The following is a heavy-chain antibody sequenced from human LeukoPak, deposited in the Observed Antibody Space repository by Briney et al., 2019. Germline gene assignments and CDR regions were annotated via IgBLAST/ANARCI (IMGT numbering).Heavy chain of an antibody. J-gene: IGHJ4*02. V-gene: IGHV4-59*08. CDR2: IYYSGST. Sequence: SETLSLTCTVSGGSISSYYWSWIRQPPGKGPEWIGYIYYSGSTNYNPSLKSRVTISVDTSKNQFSLKLSSVTAADTAVYYCATGYSSGWYVYWGQGTLVTVSS. D-gene: IGHD6-19*01. CDR1: GGSISSYY. CDR3: ATGYSSGWYVY.